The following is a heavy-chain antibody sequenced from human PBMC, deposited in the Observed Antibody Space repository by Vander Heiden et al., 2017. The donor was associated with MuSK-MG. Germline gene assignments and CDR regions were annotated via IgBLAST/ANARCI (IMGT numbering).Heavy chain of an antibody. J-gene: IGHJ5*02. CDR1: GFALSSHW. V-gene: IGHV3-7*03. CDR3: ATGGHYCGS. CDR2: IKNDGREK. D-gene: IGHD2-21*01. Sequence: EMQLVESGGGFVQPGGSLRLSCAASGFALSSHWMRWVRQTPGKGLEWVGYIKNDGREKDYVDSVKGRFAISRDNAKNSLYLKMNSLRAEDTAVYFCATGGHYCGSWGQGTLVTVSS.